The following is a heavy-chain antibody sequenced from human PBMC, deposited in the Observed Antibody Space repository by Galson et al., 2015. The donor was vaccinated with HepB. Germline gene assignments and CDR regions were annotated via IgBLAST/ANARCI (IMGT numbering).Heavy chain of an antibody. CDR2: INPNSDGT. CDR1: GYTFTGYY. V-gene: IGHV1-2*02. J-gene: IGHJ4*02. D-gene: IGHD2-15*01. Sequence: SVKVSCKASGYTFTGYYMHWVRQAPGQGLEWMGWINPNSDGTNYAQKFQGRVTMTRDTSISTAYMELSRLRSDDTAVYYCARDSGIGGVVVAAMGGFDYWVQVTLVTVSS. CDR3: ARDSGIGGVVVAAMGGFDY.